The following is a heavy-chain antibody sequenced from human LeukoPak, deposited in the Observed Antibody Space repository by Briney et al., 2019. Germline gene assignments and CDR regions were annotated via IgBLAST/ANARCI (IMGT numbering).Heavy chain of an antibody. V-gene: IGHV3-23*01. J-gene: IGHJ3*02. CDR2: ISGSGGST. CDR3: AKDLFFDDSSGYYYLRGAFDI. CDR1: GFTFSSYA. D-gene: IGHD3-22*01. Sequence: GGSLRLSCAASGFTFSSYAMSWVRQAPGKGLEGVSAISGSGGSTYYADSVKGRFNISRDNSKNTLYLQMNSLRAEDTAVYYCAKDLFFDDSSGYYYLRGAFDIWGQGTMVTVSS.